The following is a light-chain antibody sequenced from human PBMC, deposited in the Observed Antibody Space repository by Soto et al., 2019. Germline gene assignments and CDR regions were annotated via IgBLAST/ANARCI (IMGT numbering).Light chain of an antibody. CDR3: GTWDSSLSAV. Sequence: QSVLTQPPSVSAAPGQKVTISCSGSSSNIGNNYVSWYQQLPGTAPKLLIYDNNKRPSRIPDRFSGSKSGTSATLGITGLQTGDEADYYCGTWDSSLSAVFGGGTKVTVL. V-gene: IGLV1-51*01. CDR2: DNN. CDR1: SSNIGNNY. J-gene: IGLJ2*01.